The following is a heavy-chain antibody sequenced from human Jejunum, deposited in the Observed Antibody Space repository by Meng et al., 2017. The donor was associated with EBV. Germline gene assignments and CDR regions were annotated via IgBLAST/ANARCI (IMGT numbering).Heavy chain of an antibody. CDR2: MYYTGKA. D-gene: IGHD5-12*01. CDR1: GDSVSGYNY. V-gene: IGHV4-61*01. J-gene: IGHJ5*02. CDR3: ARGRGYDYGDS. Sequence: QVQLQESGPGLLKPSXXLXLTCSVSGDSVSGYNYWTWIRQPPGKGLEWIGNMYYTGKAIYKPSLQSRVTISVDTSKNQFSLRVTSVTAADTAIYYCARGRGYDYGDSWGQGTLFNVSS.